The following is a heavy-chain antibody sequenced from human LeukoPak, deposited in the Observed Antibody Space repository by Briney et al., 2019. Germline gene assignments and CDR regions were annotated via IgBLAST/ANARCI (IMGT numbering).Heavy chain of an antibody. Sequence: SETLSLTCAVYGGSFSGYYWSWIRQPPGKGLEWIGEINHSGSTNYNPSLKSRVTISVDTSKNQFSLKLSSVTAADTAVYYCARPPQYPLLGDAFDIWGQGTMVTVSS. J-gene: IGHJ3*02. CDR1: GGSFSGYY. CDR3: ARPPQYPLLGDAFDI. D-gene: IGHD2-2*01. V-gene: IGHV4-34*01. CDR2: INHSGST.